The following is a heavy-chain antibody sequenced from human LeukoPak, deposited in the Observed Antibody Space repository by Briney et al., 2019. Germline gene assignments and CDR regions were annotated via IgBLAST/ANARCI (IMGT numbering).Heavy chain of an antibody. CDR3: ARDQRNYYGSGSHSLLN. Sequence: SVKVSCKASGGTFSSYAISWVRQAPGQGLEWMGGIIPIFGTANYAQKFQGRVTITADESTSTAYMELSSLRSEDTAVYYCARDQRNYYGSGSHSLLNWGQGTLVTVSS. V-gene: IGHV1-69*13. J-gene: IGHJ4*02. D-gene: IGHD3-10*01. CDR2: IIPIFGTA. CDR1: GGTFSSYA.